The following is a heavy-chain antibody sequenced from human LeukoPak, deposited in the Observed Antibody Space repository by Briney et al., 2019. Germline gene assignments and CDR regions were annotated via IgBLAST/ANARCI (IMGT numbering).Heavy chain of an antibody. CDR2: ISGSGGST. V-gene: IGHV3-23*01. J-gene: IGHJ6*02. CDR3: AKDYYGSGYYYYGLDV. D-gene: IGHD3-10*01. Sequence: GGSLRLSCAASGFTFSSYAMSWVRQAPGKGLEWVSAISGSGGSTYYADSVKGRFTISRDNSKNTLYLQMNSLRAEDTALYYCAKDYYGSGYYYYGLDVWGQGTTVTVSS. CDR1: GFTFSSYA.